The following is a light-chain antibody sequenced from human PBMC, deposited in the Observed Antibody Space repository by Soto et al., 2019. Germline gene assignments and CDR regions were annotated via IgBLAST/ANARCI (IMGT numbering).Light chain of an antibody. J-gene: IGLJ2*01. Sequence: QSALTQPRSVSGSPGQSVTISCTGTSSDVGGYNYVSWYQQHPGKAPKLMIYDVSTRPSGVPDRFSGSKSGNTASLTISGLQAEDEADYYCCSYAGSYGEVFGGGTKVTVL. V-gene: IGLV2-11*01. CDR3: CSYAGSYGEV. CDR1: SSDVGGYNY. CDR2: DVS.